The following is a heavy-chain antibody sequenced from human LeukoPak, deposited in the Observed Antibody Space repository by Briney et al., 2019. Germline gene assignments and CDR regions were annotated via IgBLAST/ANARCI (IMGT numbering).Heavy chain of an antibody. D-gene: IGHD6-13*01. J-gene: IGHJ5*02. CDR1: GGSISSSSYY. V-gene: IGHV4-39*01. CDR2: IYYSGST. Sequence: PSETLSLTCTVSGGSISSSSYYWGWIRQPPGKGLEWIGSIYYSGSTYYNPSLKSRVTISVDTSKNQFSLKLSSVTAADTAVYYCARHPADGAAAGTSPVCNWFDPWGQGTLVTVSS. CDR3: ARHPADGAAAGTSPVCNWFDP.